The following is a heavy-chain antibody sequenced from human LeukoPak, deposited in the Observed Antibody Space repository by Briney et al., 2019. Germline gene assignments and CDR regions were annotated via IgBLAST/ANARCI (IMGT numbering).Heavy chain of an antibody. J-gene: IGHJ4*02. D-gene: IGHD2-2*01. CDR2: ISGVDDTT. V-gene: IGHV3-23*01. CDR3: AKEAQGCSITSCYFDS. CDR1: GFPFSTSA. Sequence: GGSLRLSCAASGFPFSTSAMSWVRQALGKGLEWISGISGVDDTTYYADSVKGRFTISKDTSKNTLYLQVSSLRDEDTALYYCAKEAQGCSITSCYFDSWGQGTLVTVSS.